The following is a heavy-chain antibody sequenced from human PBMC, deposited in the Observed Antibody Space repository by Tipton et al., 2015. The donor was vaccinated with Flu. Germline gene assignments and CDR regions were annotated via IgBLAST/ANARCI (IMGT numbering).Heavy chain of an antibody. V-gene: IGHV4-38-2*01. J-gene: IGHJ5*01. CDR1: GDSIGSPYF. Sequence: TLSLTCSVSGDSIGSPYFWGWIRQPPGKGLEWIGNVHQTGSPYYNPSLRSRVTIGVDRAKNQFSLRLTSVTAADTAVYFCARRTFSNYVSEPKNWFDFWGQGTLVTVSS. CDR3: ARRTFSNYVSEPKNWFDF. D-gene: IGHD4-11*01. CDR2: VHQTGSP.